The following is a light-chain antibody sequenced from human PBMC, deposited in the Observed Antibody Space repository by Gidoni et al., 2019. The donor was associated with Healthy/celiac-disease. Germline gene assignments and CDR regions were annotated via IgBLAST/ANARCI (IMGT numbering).Light chain of an antibody. CDR3: QQYNNWWT. CDR1: QSVRSN. V-gene: IGKV3-15*01. CDR2: DAS. Sequence: EIVMTQSPATLSVSPGERATLSCRASQSVRSNLAWYQQKPGQAPRLLIYDASTGATGIPARFSGSGSGTEFTLTISSLQSEDFAVYYCQQYNNWWTFGQGTKVEIK. J-gene: IGKJ1*01.